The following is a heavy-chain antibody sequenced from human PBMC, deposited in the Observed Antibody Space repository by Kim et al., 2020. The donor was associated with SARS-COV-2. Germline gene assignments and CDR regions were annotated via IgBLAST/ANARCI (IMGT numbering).Heavy chain of an antibody. CDR3: ARDLVEWPTYYGMDV. V-gene: IGHV4-4*07. Sequence: PSLKSRFSMPVNTAKNQFSLKLSSVTAADTAVYYCARDLVEWPTYYGMDVWGQGTTVTVSS. D-gene: IGHD3-3*01. J-gene: IGHJ6*02.